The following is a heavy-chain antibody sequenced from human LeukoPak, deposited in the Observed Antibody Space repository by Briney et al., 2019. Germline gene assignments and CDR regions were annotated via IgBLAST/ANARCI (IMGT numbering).Heavy chain of an antibody. CDR3: ARHMGHYYGSGSYYPPDK. J-gene: IGHJ4*02. Sequence: SETLSLTCAVYGGSFSGYYWSWIRQPPGKGLEWIGEINHSGSTNYNPSLKSRVTISVDTSKNQFSLKLTSVTAADTAVYYCARHMGHYYGSGSYYPPDKWGQGTLVTVSS. D-gene: IGHD3-10*01. CDR1: GGSFSGYY. CDR2: INHSGST. V-gene: IGHV4-34*01.